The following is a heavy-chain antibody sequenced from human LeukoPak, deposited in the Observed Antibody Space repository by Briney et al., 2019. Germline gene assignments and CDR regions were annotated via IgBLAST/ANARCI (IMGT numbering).Heavy chain of an antibody. CDR2: IYRTGTA. CDR1: GGSITSADYP. J-gene: IGHJ4*02. Sequence: SETLSLTCAVSGGSITSADYPLTWMRQPPGKCLEWIGYIYRTGTAYYSPSLKSRVSISLDRSNNQFSLNLSSVTAADTAVYYCARGSSPAIAAGGYDYWGQGALVIVSS. D-gene: IGHD6-13*01. V-gene: IGHV4-30-2*01. CDR3: ARGSSPAIAAGGYDY.